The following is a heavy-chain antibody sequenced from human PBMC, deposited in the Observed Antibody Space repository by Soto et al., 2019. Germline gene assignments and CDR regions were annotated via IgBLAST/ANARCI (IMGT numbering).Heavy chain of an antibody. CDR1: GFTFGNYA. Sequence: EVQLLESGGGLVQPGGSLRLSFAASGFTFGNYARSWVRQAPGKGLGWVSTISNSGGNTYYADSVKGRFTISRDNSENTLYLQMNSLRAEDTALYYCAKERAARGIDYWGQGSLVSVSS. CDR3: AKERAARGIDY. J-gene: IGHJ4*02. V-gene: IGHV3-23*01. CDR2: ISNSGGNT. D-gene: IGHD6-6*01.